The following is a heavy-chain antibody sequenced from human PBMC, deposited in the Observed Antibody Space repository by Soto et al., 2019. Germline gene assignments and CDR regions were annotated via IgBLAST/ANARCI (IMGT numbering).Heavy chain of an antibody. V-gene: IGHV1-18*01. D-gene: IGHD3-22*01. CDR2: ISAYNGNT. J-gene: IGHJ4*02. CDR3: KLQYSSGYYPDY. Sequence: ASVKVSCKASVYTFTSYGISWVRQAPGQGLEWMGWISAYNGNTNYAQKLQGRVTMTTDTSTSTAYMELRSLRSDDTAVYYCKLQYSSGYYPDYWGQGTLVTVSS. CDR1: VYTFTSYG.